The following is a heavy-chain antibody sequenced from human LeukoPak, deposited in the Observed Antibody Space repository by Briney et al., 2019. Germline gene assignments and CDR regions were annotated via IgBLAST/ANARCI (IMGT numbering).Heavy chain of an antibody. Sequence: SETLSLTCTVSDGSITSNVYHWGWIRQPPGKGLEYMGSINHSGSTHCHPSLKSRVTISVDTSKNQFSLKLNSVTAADTAVYYCARLVGIAADTTGGDYWGQGTLVTVSS. CDR3: ARLVGIAADTTGGDY. D-gene: IGHD6-13*01. CDR1: DGSITSNVYH. CDR2: INHSGST. V-gene: IGHV4-39*01. J-gene: IGHJ4*02.